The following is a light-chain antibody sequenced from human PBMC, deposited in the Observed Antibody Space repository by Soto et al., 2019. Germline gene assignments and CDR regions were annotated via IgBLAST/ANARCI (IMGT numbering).Light chain of an antibody. Sequence: DIQMTQSPSTLSASVGDIVTITCRASQSISSWLAWYQQKPGKAPKLLIYDASSLESGVPSRFSGRGSGTEFTLTIRTLQPDDFGTYYCQQYKSYSRTFGQGTKVEIK. J-gene: IGKJ1*01. CDR1: QSISSW. CDR2: DAS. CDR3: QQYKSYSRT. V-gene: IGKV1-5*01.